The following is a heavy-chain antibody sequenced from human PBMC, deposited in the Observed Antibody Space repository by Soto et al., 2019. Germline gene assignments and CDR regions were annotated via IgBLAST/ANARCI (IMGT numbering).Heavy chain of an antibody. D-gene: IGHD3-22*01. J-gene: IGHJ4*02. CDR2: IIPIFGTA. V-gene: IGHV1-69*13. CDR3: ARARGKFITLDY. Sequence: SVKVSCKASGGTFSSYAISWVRQAPGQGLEWMGGIIPIFGTANYAQRFQGRVTITADESTSTAYMEMSSLRSEDTAVYYCARARGKFITLDYWGQGTLVTVSS. CDR1: GGTFSSYA.